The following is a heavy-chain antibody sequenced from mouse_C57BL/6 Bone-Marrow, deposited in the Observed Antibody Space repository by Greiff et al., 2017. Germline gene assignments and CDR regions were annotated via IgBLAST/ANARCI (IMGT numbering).Heavy chain of an antibody. CDR2: IDPSDSYT. V-gene: IGHV1-59*01. Sequence: QVQLKQPGAELVRPGTSVKLSCKASGYTFTSYWMHWVKQRPGQGLEWIGVIDPSDSYTNYKQKFKGKATLTVDTSSSTAYMQLSSLTSEDSAVYYCASGGNYESAYWGQGTLVTVSA. CDR1: GYTFTSYW. CDR3: ASGGNYESAY. D-gene: IGHD2-1*01. J-gene: IGHJ3*01.